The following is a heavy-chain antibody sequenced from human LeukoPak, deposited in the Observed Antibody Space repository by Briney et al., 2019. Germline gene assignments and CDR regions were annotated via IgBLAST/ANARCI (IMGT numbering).Heavy chain of an antibody. D-gene: IGHD6-6*01. J-gene: IGHJ6*03. CDR1: GGSISTSSYF. CDR2: IYYSGST. CDR3: ARLSIAARPIHYYMDV. V-gene: IGHV4-39*01. Sequence: PSGTLSLTCTVSGGSISTSSYFWGWIRQPPGKGLEWIGSIYYSGSTYYNPSLKSRVTISVDTSKNQFSLKLSSVTAADTAVYYCARLSIAARPIHYYMDVWGKGTTVTVSS.